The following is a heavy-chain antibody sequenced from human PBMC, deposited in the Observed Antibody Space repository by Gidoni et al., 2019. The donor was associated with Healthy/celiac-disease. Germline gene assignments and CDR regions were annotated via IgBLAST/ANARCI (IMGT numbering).Heavy chain of an antibody. CDR2: ISWNSGSI. CDR3: AKGHLAVAGTHFDY. CDR1: GFTFDDYA. Sequence: EVQLVESGGGLVQPGRSLRLSCAASGFTFDDYAMHWVRQAPGKGLEWVSGISWNSGSIGYADSVKGRFTISRDNAKNSLYLQMNSLRAEDTALYYCAKGHLAVAGTHFDYWGQGTLVTVSS. D-gene: IGHD6-19*01. V-gene: IGHV3-9*01. J-gene: IGHJ4*02.